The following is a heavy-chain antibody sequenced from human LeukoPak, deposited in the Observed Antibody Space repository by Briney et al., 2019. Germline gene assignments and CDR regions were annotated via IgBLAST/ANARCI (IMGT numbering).Heavy chain of an antibody. CDR3: ARDEYIVVVPAAPGAPFDP. J-gene: IGHJ5*02. CDR1: GYTFTGYY. D-gene: IGHD2-2*01. CDR2: INPNSGGT. Sequence: ASVKVSCKASGYTFTGYYMHWVRQAPGQGLEWMGWINPNSGGTNYAQKFQGRVTMTRDTSISTAYMELSRLRSDDTAVYYCARDEYIVVVPAAPGAPFDPWGQGTLVTVSP. V-gene: IGHV1-2*02.